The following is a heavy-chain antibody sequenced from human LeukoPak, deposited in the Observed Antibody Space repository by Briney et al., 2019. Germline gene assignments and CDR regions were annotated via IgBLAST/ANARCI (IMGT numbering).Heavy chain of an antibody. Sequence: ASERLSYKVSGLTFTIFAAQWVRQARGQPLEWIGGIVLGSGNTNYAQKFQERLTITRDMSTTTAYMELSSLTSEDTAVYFCSVDQGRPAGDAFDYWGQGTVVSVSS. CDR2: IVLGSGNT. CDR1: GLTFTIFA. V-gene: IGHV1-58*01. D-gene: IGHD2-2*01. J-gene: IGHJ4*02. CDR3: SVDQGRPAGDAFDY.